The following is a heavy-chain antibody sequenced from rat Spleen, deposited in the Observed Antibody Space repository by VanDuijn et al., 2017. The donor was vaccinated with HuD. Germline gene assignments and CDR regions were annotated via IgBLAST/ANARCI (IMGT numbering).Heavy chain of an antibody. CDR2: MRYNGDT. CDR3: ARAAGDYSDY. V-gene: IGHV2-63*01. J-gene: IGHJ2*01. Sequence: QVQLKESGPGLVQPSQTLSLTCTVSGFSLIRYNVHWVRQPPGKGLEWMGRMRYNGDTSFNSVLKFRLSISRDTSKSQTYLKMNSLQTEDTATYYCARAAGDYSDYWGQGVMVTVSS. CDR1: GFSLIRYN.